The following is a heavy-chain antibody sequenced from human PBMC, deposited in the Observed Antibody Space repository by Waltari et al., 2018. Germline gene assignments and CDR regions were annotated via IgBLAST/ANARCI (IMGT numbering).Heavy chain of an antibody. CDR1: GFTFSNHG. Sequence: QVQLWESGGGLVQPGRSLRLSCRASGFTFSNHGMQWVRQAPGKGLGWVAVVGHDGHTKYYGGSVEGRFTVTRDNSMNTMYLDMNSLRIDDTAIYYCAKEFGGAGSSYMSYFDSWGQGTLVTVSS. V-gene: IGHV3-33*03. CDR3: AKEFGGAGSSYMSYFDS. CDR2: VGHDGHTK. J-gene: IGHJ4*02. D-gene: IGHD3-10*01.